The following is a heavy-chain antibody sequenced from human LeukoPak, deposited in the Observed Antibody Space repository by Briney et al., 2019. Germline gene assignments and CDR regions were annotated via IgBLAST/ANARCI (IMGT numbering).Heavy chain of an antibody. J-gene: IGHJ6*02. V-gene: IGHV4-39*01. Sequence: SETLSLTCTVSGGSISSSSYYWGWIRQPPGKGLEWIGSIYYSGSTYYNPSLKCRVTISVDTSKNQFSLKLSSVTAADTAVYYCARNHAPISGSPMDVWGQGTTVTVSS. CDR2: IYYSGST. CDR1: GGSISSSSYY. D-gene: IGHD1-14*01. CDR3: ARNHAPISGSPMDV.